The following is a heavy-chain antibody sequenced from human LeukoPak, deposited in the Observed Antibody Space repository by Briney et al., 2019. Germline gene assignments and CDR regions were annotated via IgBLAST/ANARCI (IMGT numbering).Heavy chain of an antibody. D-gene: IGHD3-16*01. CDR1: GYTFTSYA. J-gene: IGHJ5*02. CDR3: ARGLWDDRPKYNWFDP. Sequence: ASVKVSCKASGYTFTSYAMNWVRQAPGQGLEWMGWISAYNGNTNYAQKLQGRVTMTTDTSTSTAYMELRSLRSDDTAVYYCARGLWDDRPKYNWFDPWGQGTLVTVSS. V-gene: IGHV1-18*01. CDR2: ISAYNGNT.